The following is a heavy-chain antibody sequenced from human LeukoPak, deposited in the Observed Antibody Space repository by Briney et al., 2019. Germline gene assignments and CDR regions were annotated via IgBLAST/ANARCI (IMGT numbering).Heavy chain of an antibody. V-gene: IGHV3-13*01. CDR3: ARALPDYGGDSRYYYGLDV. Sequence: GGSLRLSCAASGFTFSSYDMHWVRQPTGKGLEWGSAIGTAGDTYYPGSVKGRFTISRENAKNSLHIQMNSLRAEDTAVYYCARALPDYGGDSRYYYGLDVWGQGTTVTVSS. CDR1: GFTFSSYD. J-gene: IGHJ6*02. CDR2: IGTAGDT. D-gene: IGHD4-23*01.